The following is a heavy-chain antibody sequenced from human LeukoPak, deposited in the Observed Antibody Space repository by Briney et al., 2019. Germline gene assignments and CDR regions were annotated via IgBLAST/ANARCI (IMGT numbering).Heavy chain of an antibody. CDR2: IRSKAYGGTT. CDR1: GFTFGDYA. J-gene: IGHJ6*03. D-gene: IGHD6-13*01. V-gene: IGHV3-49*03. Sequence: GGSLRLSCTASGFTFGDYAVSWFRQAPGKGLEWVGFIRSKAYGGTTEYAASVKGRFTISRDDSKSIAYLQMNSLKTEDTAVYYCTRGIAAPYYYYMDVWGKGTTVTVSS. CDR3: TRGIAAPYYYYMDV.